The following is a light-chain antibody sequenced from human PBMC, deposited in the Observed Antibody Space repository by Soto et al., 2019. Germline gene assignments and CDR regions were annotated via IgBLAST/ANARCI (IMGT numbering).Light chain of an antibody. J-gene: IGKJ3*01. Sequence: DIQMTQSPPSLSASVGDRVTITCRASQSINIYVNWFQQKPGKAPNLLIYAASSLRSGVPSRFSGSGSGTEFTLTISSLQLEDFATYFCQQSYNAPYTFGPGTKVDIK. CDR1: QSINIY. V-gene: IGKV1-39*01. CDR3: QQSYNAPYT. CDR2: AAS.